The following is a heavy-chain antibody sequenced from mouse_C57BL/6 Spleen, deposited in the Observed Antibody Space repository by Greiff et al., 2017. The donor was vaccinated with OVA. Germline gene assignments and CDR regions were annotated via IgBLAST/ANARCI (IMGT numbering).Heavy chain of an antibody. CDR1: GYTFTDYY. Sequence: QVQLKQSGAELVRPGASVKLSCKASGYTFTDYYINWVKQRPGQGLEWIARIYPGSGNTYYNEKFKGKATLTAEKSSSTAYMQLSSLTSEDSAVYFCARWSTYFDYWGQGTTLTVSS. CDR3: ARWSTYFDY. V-gene: IGHV1-76*01. J-gene: IGHJ2*01. CDR2: IYPGSGNT.